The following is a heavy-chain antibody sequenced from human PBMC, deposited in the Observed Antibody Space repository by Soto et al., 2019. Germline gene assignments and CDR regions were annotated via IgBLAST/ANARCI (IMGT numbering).Heavy chain of an antibody. CDR1: GFTFSSYG. D-gene: IGHD1-26*01. Sequence: ESGGGVVQPGTSLKLSCAASGFTFSSYGMHWVRQAPGKGLEWVALIWYDGSIKNYADSVKGRFTISRDNSKNTVYLQMNSLRAEDTALYYCARDRESGTYYVLTYDALDIWGQGTMVSVSS. V-gene: IGHV3-33*01. CDR3: ARDRESGTYYVLTYDALDI. CDR2: IWYDGSIK. J-gene: IGHJ3*02.